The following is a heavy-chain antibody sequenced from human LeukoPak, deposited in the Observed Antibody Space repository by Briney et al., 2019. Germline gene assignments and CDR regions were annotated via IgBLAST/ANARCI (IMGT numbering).Heavy chain of an antibody. D-gene: IGHD3-16*01. V-gene: IGHV4-39*07. CDR3: ARVGGFDY. J-gene: IGHJ4*02. CDR2: IYYSGST. CDR1: GGSISSSSYY. Sequence: SETLSLTCTVSGGSISSSSYYWGWIRQPPGKGLEWIGSIYYSGSTYYNPSLKSRVTISVDTSKNQFSLKLSSVTAADTAVYYCARVGGFDYWGQGPLVTVSS.